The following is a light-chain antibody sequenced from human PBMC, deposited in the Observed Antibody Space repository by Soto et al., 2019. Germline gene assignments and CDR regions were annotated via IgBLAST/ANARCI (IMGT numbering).Light chain of an antibody. CDR1: STDVCRYNY. V-gene: IGLV2-14*01. CDR3: TSYTSDSTYV. CDR2: DVS. Sequence: QSLLTQPASVSWAPGPSVTLSCTGTSTDVCRYNYVSWYQQHPGKAPKLMVYDVSNRPSWVSNRFSGSKSGITASLTISGLQAEDEADYYCTSYTSDSTYVFGTGTKVTVL. J-gene: IGLJ1*01.